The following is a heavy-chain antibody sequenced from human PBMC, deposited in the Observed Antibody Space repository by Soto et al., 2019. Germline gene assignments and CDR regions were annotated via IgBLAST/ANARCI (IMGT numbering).Heavy chain of an antibody. J-gene: IGHJ4*02. D-gene: IGHD5-12*01. CDR3: ARDFSMVIVAPGY. CDR2: IWYDGSNT. CDR1: GFTFNTYG. Sequence: GGSLRLSCAASGFTFNTYGMSWVRQAPGKGLEWVGFIWYDGSNTFYAESVKGRFTISRDNSKNTVYLQINALRAEDTAVYYCARDFSMVIVAPGYWGQGTLVTVSS. V-gene: IGHV3-33*08.